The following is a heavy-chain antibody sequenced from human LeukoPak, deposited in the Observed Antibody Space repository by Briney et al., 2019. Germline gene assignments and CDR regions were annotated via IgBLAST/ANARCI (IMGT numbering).Heavy chain of an antibody. D-gene: IGHD3-10*01. CDR2: IYYSGST. V-gene: IGHV4-59*05. Sequence: GSLRLSCAASGFTFSSYEMNWVRQPPGKGLEWIGSIYYSGSTYYNPSLKSRVTISVDTSKNQFSLKLSSVTAADTAVYYCDYYGSGTPANGWFDPWGQGTLVTVSS. J-gene: IGHJ5*02. CDR1: GFTFSSYE. CDR3: DYYGSGTPANGWFDP.